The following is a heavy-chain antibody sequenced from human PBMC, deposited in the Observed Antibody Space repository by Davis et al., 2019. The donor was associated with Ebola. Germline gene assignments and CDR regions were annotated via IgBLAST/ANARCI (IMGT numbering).Heavy chain of an antibody. Sequence: GESLKISCAASGFTFSSYWMSWVRQAPGKGLEWVAVISYDGSNKYYADSVKGRFTISRDNSKNTLYLQMNSLRAEDTAVYYCAREDYYGSGSYGVYWGQGTLVTVSS. D-gene: IGHD3-10*01. CDR1: GFTFSSYW. CDR3: AREDYYGSGSYGVY. V-gene: IGHV3-30-3*01. CDR2: ISYDGSNK. J-gene: IGHJ4*02.